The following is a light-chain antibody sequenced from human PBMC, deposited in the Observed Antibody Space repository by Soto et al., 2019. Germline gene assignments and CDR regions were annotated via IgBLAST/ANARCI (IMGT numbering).Light chain of an antibody. Sequence: QSVLTQPASVSGSPGQSITISCTGTSSDVGGYDYVSWYQQHPGKAPKLMIYEVSNRPSGISNRFSGSKSANTASLTISGIQAEDEADYYCSSFTSSRTPFVFGTGTQLTVL. CDR3: SSFTSSRTPFV. J-gene: IGLJ1*01. V-gene: IGLV2-14*01. CDR1: SSDVGGYDY. CDR2: EVS.